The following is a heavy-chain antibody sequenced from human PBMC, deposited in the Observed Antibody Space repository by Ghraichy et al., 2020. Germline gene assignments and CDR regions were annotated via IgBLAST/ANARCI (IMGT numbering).Heavy chain of an antibody. D-gene: IGHD6-6*01. CDR3: AREVAGRRIGDYGMDV. CDR1: GFTFSNYS. J-gene: IGHJ6*02. Sequence: GGSLRLSCAASGFTFSNYSMNWVRQAPGKGLEWVSSISTSSLYIFYADSVKGRFTISRDNAKNSMFLQMNSLRGDDTAVYYCAREVAGRRIGDYGMDVWGQGTTVTVSS. V-gene: IGHV3-21*01. CDR2: ISTSSLYI.